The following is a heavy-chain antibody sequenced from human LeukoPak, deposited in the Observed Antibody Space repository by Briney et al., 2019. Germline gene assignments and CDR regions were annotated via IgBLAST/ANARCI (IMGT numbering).Heavy chain of an antibody. D-gene: IGHD2-15*01. J-gene: IGHJ5*02. CDR2: IYTSGST. V-gene: IGHV4-4*07. Sequence: SETLSLTCTVSGGSISSYYWSWIRQPAGKGLEWIGRIYTSGSTNYNPSLKSRVTISVDKSKNLFSLRLSSVTAADTAVDYCARDRGGCSGGSCYSYNWFDPWGQGTLVTVSS. CDR3: ARDRGGCSGGSCYSYNWFDP. CDR1: GGSISSYY.